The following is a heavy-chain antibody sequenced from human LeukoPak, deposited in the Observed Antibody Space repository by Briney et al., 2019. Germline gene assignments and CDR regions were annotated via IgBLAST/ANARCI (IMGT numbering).Heavy chain of an antibody. D-gene: IGHD3-9*01. CDR2: LSGDSSET. J-gene: IGHJ4*02. V-gene: IGHV3-23*01. CDR1: GFPFGNFV. Sequence: PGGSLRLSCAAAGFPFGNFVMRWFRKAPGKGLGGVSTLSGDSSETWYADSGRGRFTISRDNSKNTLYLQMSSLRAEDTATYYCARVNSDWFFDYWGRGTLVTVSS. CDR3: ARVNSDWFFDY.